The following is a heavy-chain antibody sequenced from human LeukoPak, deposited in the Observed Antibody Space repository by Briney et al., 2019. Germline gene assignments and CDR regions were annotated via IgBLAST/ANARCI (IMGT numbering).Heavy chain of an antibody. V-gene: IGHV3-33*01. CDR2: IWYDGSNK. D-gene: IGHD4-17*01. Sequence: GGSLRLSCAASGFTFSSYGMHWVRQAPGKGLEWVAVIWYDGSNKYYADSVKGRFTISRDNSKNTLYLQMNSLRAEDTAVYYCARDLRSYGDYGHSYYYYYGMDVWSQGTTVTVSS. CDR1: GFTFSSYG. J-gene: IGHJ6*02. CDR3: ARDLRSYGDYGHSYYYYYGMDV.